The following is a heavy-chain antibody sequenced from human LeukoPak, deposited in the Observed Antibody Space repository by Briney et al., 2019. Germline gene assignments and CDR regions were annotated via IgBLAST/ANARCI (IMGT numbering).Heavy chain of an antibody. Sequence: SETLSLTCTVSGGSISSYYWSWIRQPPGKGLEWIGYIYYSGSTNYNPSLKSRVTISVDTSKNQFSLKLSSVTAADTAVYYCARESEYSSSSAEYFQHWGQGTLVTVSS. J-gene: IGHJ1*01. CDR2: IYYSGST. V-gene: IGHV4-59*01. CDR1: GGSISSYY. CDR3: ARESEYSSSSAEYFQH. D-gene: IGHD6-6*01.